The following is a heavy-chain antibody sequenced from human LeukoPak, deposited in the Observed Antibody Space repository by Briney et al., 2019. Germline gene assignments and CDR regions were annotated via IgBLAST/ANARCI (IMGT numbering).Heavy chain of an antibody. CDR1: GITLNNAW. CDR2: IKSKTDGGTT. J-gene: IGHJ4*02. D-gene: IGHD3-22*01. V-gene: IGHV3-15*05. Sequence: GGSLRLSCAASGITLNNAWMSWVRQAPGKGLEWVGRIKSKTDGGTTDYAAPVKGRFTISRDDSKNTLYLQMSSLRAEDTAMYYCARVDYFDRSAYWESFRGFGYWGQGTLVTVSS. CDR3: ARVDYFDRSAYWESFRGFGY.